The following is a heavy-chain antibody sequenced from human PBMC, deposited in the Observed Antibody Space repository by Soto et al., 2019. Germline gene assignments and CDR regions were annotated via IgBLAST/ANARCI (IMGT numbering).Heavy chain of an antibody. V-gene: IGHV1-69*13. CDR3: ARLKTFYSPFED. J-gene: IGHJ4*02. CDR1: GGTFSNYA. D-gene: IGHD3-3*02. Sequence: GASVKVSCKAPGGTFSNYAITWVRQAPGQGLEWVGGIIPIFGTASYAQRFQGRVTITADESTTTAYVELSSLRSGDTAVYFCARLKTFYSPFEDWGQGTLVTV. CDR2: IIPIFGTA.